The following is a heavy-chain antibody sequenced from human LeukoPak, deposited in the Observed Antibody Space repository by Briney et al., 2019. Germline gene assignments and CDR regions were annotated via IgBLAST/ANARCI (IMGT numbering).Heavy chain of an antibody. CDR2: IWYDGSNK. J-gene: IGHJ4*02. V-gene: IGHV3-33*01. CDR3: ARDQYYYDSSGYFYDF. CDR1: GFTFSRHG. D-gene: IGHD3-22*01. Sequence: GGSLRLSCAAPGFTFSRHGMHWVRQAPGKGLEWVALIWYDGSNKYYADSVKGRFTISRDNSKNTLYLQMNSLRVEDTAVYYCARDQYYYDSSGYFYDFWGQGTLVTVSS.